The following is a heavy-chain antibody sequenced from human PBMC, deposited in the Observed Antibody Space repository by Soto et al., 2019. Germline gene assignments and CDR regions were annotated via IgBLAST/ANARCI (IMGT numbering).Heavy chain of an antibody. D-gene: IGHD1-26*01. V-gene: IGHV2-70*11. J-gene: IGHJ4*02. Sequence: VSGPTLGNPPHTLTLTFPFSGFSISTSGKCVGCIPPPPGKALEWLARIDWDDDKYYSTSLKTRLTISKDTSKNQVVLTMTNMDPVDTATYYCARIPRSYSGSYTYFDYWGQGTLVTVSS. CDR1: GFSISTSGKC. CDR3: ARIPRSYSGSYTYFDY. CDR2: IDWDDDK.